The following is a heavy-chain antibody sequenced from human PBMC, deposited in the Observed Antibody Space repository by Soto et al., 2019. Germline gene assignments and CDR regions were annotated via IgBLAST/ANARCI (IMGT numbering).Heavy chain of an antibody. J-gene: IGHJ4*02. D-gene: IGHD3-16*02. CDR1: GFTFSNYW. CDR2: IKPDGSEK. V-gene: IGHV3-7*03. CDR3: VKDRYGGSSH. Sequence: EVQLVESGGNLVQPGGSLRLSCAASGFTFSNYWMSWVRQAPGKGLEWVANIKPDGSEKYYVDSVKGRFTISRDNAKNSMSLQMNGLRAEDTAVYYCVKDRYGGSSHWGQGTLVTVSS.